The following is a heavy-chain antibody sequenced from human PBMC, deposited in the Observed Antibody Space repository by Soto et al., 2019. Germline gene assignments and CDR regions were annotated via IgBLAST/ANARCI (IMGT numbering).Heavy chain of an antibody. CDR1: GFTFSTYW. V-gene: IGHV3-7*02. CDR3: ARVPYCSSSGCYSWFDY. J-gene: IGHJ5*01. D-gene: IGHD2-2*01. Sequence: PGGSLRLSCAASGFTFSTYWMSWVRQAPGKGLEWVANIKQDGSEKWYVDSVKGRFTISRDNAKNSLYLQMNSLRAEDTAVYFCARVPYCSSSGCYSWFDYWGQGTLVTVSS. CDR2: IKQDGSEK.